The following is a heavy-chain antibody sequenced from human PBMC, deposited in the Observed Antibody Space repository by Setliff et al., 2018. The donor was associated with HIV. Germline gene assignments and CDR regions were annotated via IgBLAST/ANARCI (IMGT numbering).Heavy chain of an antibody. J-gene: IGHJ6*03. V-gene: IGHV1-69*10. CDR3: ARGVQSPPHYSYYYMDV. CDR2: IIPILGIA. D-gene: IGHD3-3*01. CDR1: GGTFISHP. Sequence: SVKVSCKASGGTFISHPINWVRQAPGQGLEWMGGIIPILGIANYAQKFQGRVTITADKSTSTAYMELSSLSSEDTAVYYCARGVQSPPHYSYYYMDVWGEGTMVTVSS.